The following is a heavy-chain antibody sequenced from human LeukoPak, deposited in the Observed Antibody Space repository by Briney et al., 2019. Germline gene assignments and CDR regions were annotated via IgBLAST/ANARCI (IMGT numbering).Heavy chain of an antibody. CDR2: VSHSGIT. V-gene: IGHV4-34*01. D-gene: IGHD2-2*01. Sequence: ASETLSLTCSVSGASVTSYYWNWIRQPPGKGLEWIGEVSHSGITSYNPSLKSRVTLSVDTSKNQFSLGLASVTAADTAVYYCARGAYCTSINCYGFDYWGQGTQVTASS. CDR1: GASVTSYY. J-gene: IGHJ4*02. CDR3: ARGAYCTSINCYGFDY.